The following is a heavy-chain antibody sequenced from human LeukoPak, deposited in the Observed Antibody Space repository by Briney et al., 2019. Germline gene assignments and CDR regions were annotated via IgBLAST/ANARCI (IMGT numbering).Heavy chain of an antibody. Sequence: GGSLRLSCAASGFTFSSYAMSWVRQAPGKGLEWVSAISGSGGSTYYADSVKGRFTISRDNSKNTLYLQMNSLRAEDTAVYYCARYLHCSSTSCYRYFGYWGQGTLVTVSS. CDR3: ARYLHCSSTSCYRYFGY. J-gene: IGHJ4*02. D-gene: IGHD2-2*01. CDR2: ISGSGGST. CDR1: GFTFSSYA. V-gene: IGHV3-23*01.